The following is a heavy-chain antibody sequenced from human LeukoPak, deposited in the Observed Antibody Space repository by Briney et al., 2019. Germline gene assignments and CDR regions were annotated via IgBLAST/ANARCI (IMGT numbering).Heavy chain of an antibody. J-gene: IGHJ5*02. V-gene: IGHV4-59*05. CDR2: IYHSGST. CDR3: ARDLIVVVVAATPVAWFDP. CDR1: GGYISSYY. Sequence: SETLSLTCTVSGGYISSYYWGWIRQPPGKGLAWIGSIYHSGSTYYNPSLKSRVTISVDTSKNQFSLKLSSVTAADTAVYYCARDLIVVVVAATPVAWFDPWGQGTLVTVSS. D-gene: IGHD2-15*01.